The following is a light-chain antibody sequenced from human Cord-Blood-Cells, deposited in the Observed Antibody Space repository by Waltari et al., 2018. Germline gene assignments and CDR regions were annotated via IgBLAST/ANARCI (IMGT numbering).Light chain of an antibody. Sequence: QSALTQPASVSGSPGQSITISCTGTSSYVGGDNSVPWYQQHPGTAPKRMIYDVSNRPSGVSNRFSGSKSGNTASLTISGLQAEDEADYYCSSYTSSSTLVFGTGTKVTVL. CDR1: SSYVGGDNS. CDR2: DVS. CDR3: SSYTSSSTLV. V-gene: IGLV2-14*01. J-gene: IGLJ1*01.